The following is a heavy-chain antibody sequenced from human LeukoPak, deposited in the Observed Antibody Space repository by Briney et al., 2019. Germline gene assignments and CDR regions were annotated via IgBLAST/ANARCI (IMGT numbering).Heavy chain of an antibody. V-gene: IGHV1-69*13. CDR2: IIPIFGTA. J-gene: IGHJ5*02. D-gene: IGHD6-13*01. CDR3: ARARQQAAGHENWFDP. Sequence: ASVKVSCKASGGTFSSYAISWVRQAPGQGLEWMGGIIPIFGTANYAQKFQGRVTITADESTSTAYMELSSLRSEDTAVYYCARARQQAAGHENWFDPWGQGTLVTVSS. CDR1: GGTFSSYA.